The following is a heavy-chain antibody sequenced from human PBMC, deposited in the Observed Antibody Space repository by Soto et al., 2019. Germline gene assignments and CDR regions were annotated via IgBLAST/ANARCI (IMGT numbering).Heavy chain of an antibody. J-gene: IGHJ4*02. Sequence: LSLTCTVSGGSISSSSYYWGWIRQPPGKGLEWIGSIYYSGSTYYNPSLKSRVTISVDTSKNQFSLKLSSVTAADTAVYYCARQKVAVTPYPLYYWGQGTLVTVSS. CDR2: IYYSGST. D-gene: IGHD4-17*01. CDR1: GGSISSSSYY. V-gene: IGHV4-39*01. CDR3: ARQKVAVTPYPLYY.